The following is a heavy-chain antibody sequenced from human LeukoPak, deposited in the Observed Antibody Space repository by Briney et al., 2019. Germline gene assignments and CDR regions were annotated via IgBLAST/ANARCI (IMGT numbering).Heavy chain of an antibody. CDR1: GYPFTSYY. CDR3: ATIEY. V-gene: IGHV1-46*01. J-gene: IGHJ4*02. Sequence: ASVKVSCKASGYPFTSYYIHWVRQAPGQGLEWMGIINPSGGSTNYAQKVQGRVTMTRDTSTSTLYMELSSLRPEDTALYYCATIEYWGQGTLVTVSS. CDR2: INPSGGST.